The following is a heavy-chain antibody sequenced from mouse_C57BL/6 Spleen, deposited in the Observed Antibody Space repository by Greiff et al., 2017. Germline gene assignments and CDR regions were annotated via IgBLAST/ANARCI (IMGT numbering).Heavy chain of an antibody. CDR1: GYTFTDYY. J-gene: IGHJ2*01. Sequence: EVQLQQSGPELVKPGASVKISCKASGYTFTDYYMNWVKQSHGKSLEWIGDINPNNGGTSYNQKFKGKATLTVDKSSSTAYMELRSLTSEDSAVYYCARGWDYDDWGQGTTLTVSS. D-gene: IGHD2-4*01. V-gene: IGHV1-26*01. CDR2: INPNNGGT. CDR3: ARGWDYDD.